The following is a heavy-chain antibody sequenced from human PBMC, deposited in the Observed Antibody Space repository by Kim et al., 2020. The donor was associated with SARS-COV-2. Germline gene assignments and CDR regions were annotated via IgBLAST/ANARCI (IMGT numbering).Heavy chain of an antibody. CDR3: ARGRDIVVVPAAMRGSWFDP. J-gene: IGHJ5*02. CDR1: GGSFSGYY. CDR2: INHSGST. D-gene: IGHD2-2*01. V-gene: IGHV4-34*01. Sequence: SETLSLTCAVYGGSFSGYYWSWIRQPPGKGLEWIGEINHSGSTNYNPSLKSRVTISVDTSKNQFSLKLSSVTAADTAVYYCARGRDIVVVPAAMRGSWFDPWGQGTLVTVSS.